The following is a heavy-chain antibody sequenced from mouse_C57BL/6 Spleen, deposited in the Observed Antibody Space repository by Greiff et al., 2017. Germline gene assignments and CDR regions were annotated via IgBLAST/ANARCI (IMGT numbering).Heavy chain of an antibody. V-gene: IGHV1-76*01. CDR3: ARDIYYDYDGGAY. J-gene: IGHJ3*01. D-gene: IGHD2-4*01. CDR1: GYTFPDYY. CDR2: LYPGSGNT. Sequence: QVQLQQSGAELVRPGASVKLSCKASGYTFPDYYINWVKQRPGQGLEWIARLYPGSGNTYYNEKFKGKATLTAEQSSSTAYMQLSSLTSEDSAVYFCARDIYYDYDGGAYWGQGTLVTVSA.